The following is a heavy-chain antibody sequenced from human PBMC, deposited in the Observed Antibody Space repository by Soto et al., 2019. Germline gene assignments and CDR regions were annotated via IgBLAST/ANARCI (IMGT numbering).Heavy chain of an antibody. J-gene: IGHJ5*02. Sequence: SETLSLTCAVYGGSFSGYYWSWIRQPPGKGLEWIGEINHSGSTNYNPSLKSRVAISVDTSKNQFSLKLSSVTAADTAVYYCARGLGLRSDWFDPWGQGTLVTVSS. D-gene: IGHD4-17*01. CDR2: INHSGST. CDR3: ARGLGLRSDWFDP. CDR1: GGSFSGYY. V-gene: IGHV4-34*01.